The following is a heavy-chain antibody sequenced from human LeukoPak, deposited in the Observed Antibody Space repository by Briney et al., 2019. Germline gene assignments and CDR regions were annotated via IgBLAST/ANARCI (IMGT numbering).Heavy chain of an antibody. J-gene: IGHJ6*03. CDR3: AREVRGYSGYEDYYYMDV. CDR2: IYSGGST. Sequence: GGSLRLSCAASGFTVSSNYMSWVRQAPGKGLEWVSVIYSGGSTYYADSVRGRFTISRDNSKNTLYLQMNSLRVEDTAVYYCAREVRGYSGYEDYYYMDVWGKGTTVTVSS. D-gene: IGHD5-12*01. V-gene: IGHV3-53*01. CDR1: GFTVSSNY.